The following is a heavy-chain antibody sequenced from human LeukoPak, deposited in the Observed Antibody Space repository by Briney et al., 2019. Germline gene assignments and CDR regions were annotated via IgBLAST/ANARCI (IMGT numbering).Heavy chain of an antibody. D-gene: IGHD3-22*01. CDR2: MNPNSGNT. Sequence: ASVKVSCKASGYTFTSYDINWVRQATGQGLEWMGWMNPNSGNTGYAQKFQGRVTITRNTSISTAYMELSSLRSEDTAVYYCARRLIYDSSGYYSPDAFDIWGQGTMVTVSS. V-gene: IGHV1-8*03. CDR3: ARRLIYDSSGYYSPDAFDI. CDR1: GYTFTSYD. J-gene: IGHJ3*02.